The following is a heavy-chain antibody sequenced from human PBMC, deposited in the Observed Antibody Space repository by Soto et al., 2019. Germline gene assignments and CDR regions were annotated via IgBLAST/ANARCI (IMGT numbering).Heavy chain of an antibody. D-gene: IGHD2-2*01. CDR2: ISAYNGNT. Sequence: QVQLVQSGAEVKKPGASVKVSCKASGYTFTSYGISWVRQAPGQGLEWMGWISAYNGNTNYAQKLQGRVTMTTDTSTSTAYMELRGLRSDDTAVYYCARSGTIVVVPAADLSYYYYGMDVWGQGTTVTVS. V-gene: IGHV1-18*04. CDR3: ARSGTIVVVPAADLSYYYYGMDV. J-gene: IGHJ6*02. CDR1: GYTFTSYG.